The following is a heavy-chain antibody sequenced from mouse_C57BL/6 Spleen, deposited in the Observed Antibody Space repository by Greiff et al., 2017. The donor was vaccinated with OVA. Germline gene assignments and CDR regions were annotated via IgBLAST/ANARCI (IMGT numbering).Heavy chain of an antibody. D-gene: IGHD3-2*01. Sequence: EVQLVESGGGLVKPGGSLKLSCAASGFTFSSYTMSWVRQTPEKRLEWVATISGGGGNTYYPDSVKGRFTISRDNAKNTLYLQMSSLRSEDTALYYCARQRQYYFDYWGQGTTLTVSS. J-gene: IGHJ2*01. CDR2: ISGGGGNT. V-gene: IGHV5-9*01. CDR1: GFTFSSYT. CDR3: ARQRQYYFDY.